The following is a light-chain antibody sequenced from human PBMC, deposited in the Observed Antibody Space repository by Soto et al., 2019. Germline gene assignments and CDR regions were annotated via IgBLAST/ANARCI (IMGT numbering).Light chain of an antibody. Sequence: QSALTQPASVSGYPGQSITISCAGTGSDVGHYNLVSWYQQHPGKAPKLMIYRATERPSGVSNRVSGSKSGNTASLIVSGLQADDEANYYCCSYAGSFSLVFGGGTKLTVL. V-gene: IGLV2-23*01. J-gene: IGLJ3*02. CDR2: RAT. CDR1: GSDVGHYNL. CDR3: CSYAGSFSLV.